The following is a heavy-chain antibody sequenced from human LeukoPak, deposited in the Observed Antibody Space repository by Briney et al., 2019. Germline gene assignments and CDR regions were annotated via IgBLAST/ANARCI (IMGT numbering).Heavy chain of an antibody. CDR1: GFTFSSYW. Sequence: GGSLRLSCATSGFTFSSYWMHWVRQAPGKGLVWVSRINSDGSSTSYADSVKGRFTISRDNAKNTLYLQMDSLRAEDTAVYYCARERHYGDANAGSDAFDIWGQGPMVTVSS. V-gene: IGHV3-74*01. CDR3: ARERHYGDANAGSDAFDI. D-gene: IGHD4-17*01. J-gene: IGHJ3*02. CDR2: INSDGSST.